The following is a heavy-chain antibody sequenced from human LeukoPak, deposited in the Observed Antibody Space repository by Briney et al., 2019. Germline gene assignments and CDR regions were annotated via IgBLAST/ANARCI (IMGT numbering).Heavy chain of an antibody. CDR2: TYYSGTT. CDR1: GGSISSDY. Sequence: SETLSLTCTVSGGSISSDYWSWIRRSPGKGLEWIGYTYYSGTTSYNPSLKSRVTISLDTSKNQFSLKLSSVTAADTAVYYCARGANWGSPDYWGQGTLVTVSS. D-gene: IGHD7-27*01. J-gene: IGHJ4*02. V-gene: IGHV4-59*01. CDR3: ARGANWGSPDY.